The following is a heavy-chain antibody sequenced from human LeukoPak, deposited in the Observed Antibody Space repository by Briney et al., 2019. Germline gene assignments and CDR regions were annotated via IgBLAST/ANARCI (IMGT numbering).Heavy chain of an antibody. J-gene: IGHJ6*02. CDR2: ISSSGAST. Sequence: GGSLRLSCATSGFTFSSYGMSWVRQAPGKGLEWVSDISSSGASTYYADSVKGRFTISRDNSESTLYLQMNSLRAEDTAIYYCAKDSSSSNPYYGMDVWGQGTTVTVSS. D-gene: IGHD6-6*01. V-gene: IGHV3-23*01. CDR3: AKDSSSSNPYYGMDV. CDR1: GFTFSSYG.